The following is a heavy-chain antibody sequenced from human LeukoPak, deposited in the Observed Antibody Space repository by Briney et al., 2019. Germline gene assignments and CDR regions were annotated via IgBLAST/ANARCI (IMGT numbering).Heavy chain of an antibody. J-gene: IGHJ4*02. V-gene: IGHV3-30*03. Sequence: PGRSLRLSCAASGFTFSNYGMHWVRQAPGKGLEWVAFISYDGSNKYYADSVKGRFTISRDNSKNTLYLQMSSLSAEDTAVYYCARTTTPHYYGSGSYALGYWGQGTLVTVPS. D-gene: IGHD3-10*01. CDR1: GFTFSNYG. CDR2: ISYDGSNK. CDR3: ARTTTPHYYGSGSYALGY.